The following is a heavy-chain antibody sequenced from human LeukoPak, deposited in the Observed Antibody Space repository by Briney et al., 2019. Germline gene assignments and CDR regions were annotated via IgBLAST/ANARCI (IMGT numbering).Heavy chain of an antibody. Sequence: GGSLRLSCAASGFTLSTYWMSWVRQAPGKGLEWVANTNQEGSEKYYVDSVKGRFTISKDNAKNALYLQMNSLRAEDTAVYYCARDPKWLDYWGQGTLVTVSS. CDR3: ARDPKWLDY. CDR2: TNQEGSEK. V-gene: IGHV3-7*01. D-gene: IGHD5-12*01. CDR1: GFTLSTYW. J-gene: IGHJ4*01.